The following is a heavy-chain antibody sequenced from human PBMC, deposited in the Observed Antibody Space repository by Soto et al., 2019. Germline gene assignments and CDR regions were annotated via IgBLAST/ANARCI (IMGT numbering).Heavy chain of an antibody. D-gene: IGHD3-22*01. CDR2: MFYSGNT. J-gene: IGHJ4*02. CDR1: GDSISSSTYY. CDR3: VSPEGYYDSSGYTLDY. Sequence: LQLQESGPGLVKPSETLSLTCTVSGDSISSSTYYWGWIRQPPGKGLEWIGSMFYSGNTYYNPSLKSRVTMSIDTSKNQFSLKLNSVTAADTAVYYCVSPEGYYDSSGYTLDYWGQGTLVTVSS. V-gene: IGHV4-39*01.